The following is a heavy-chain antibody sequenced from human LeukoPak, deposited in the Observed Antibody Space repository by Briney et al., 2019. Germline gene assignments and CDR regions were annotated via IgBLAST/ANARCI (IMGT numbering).Heavy chain of an antibody. V-gene: IGHV4-39*07. CDR1: GDSISGSSYF. D-gene: IGHD3-10*01. CDR2: IYFSGRT. J-gene: IGHJ4*02. Sequence: SETLSLTCNVSGDSISGSSYFWGWIRQPPGKGLEWIGSIYFSGRTYYNMSLKSRVIISIDTSKNQFSLKVNSVTAADTAVYYCARDNPYGSGTDYWGQGSLVTVSS. CDR3: ARDNPYGSGTDY.